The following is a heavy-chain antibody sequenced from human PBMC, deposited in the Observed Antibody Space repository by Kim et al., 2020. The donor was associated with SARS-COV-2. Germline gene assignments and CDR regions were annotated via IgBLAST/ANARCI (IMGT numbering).Heavy chain of an antibody. J-gene: IGHJ4*02. CDR2: IYYSGST. CDR1: GGSISSGGYY. CDR3: ARGEQPRGFDY. D-gene: IGHD3-10*01. V-gene: IGHV4-31*03. Sequence: SETLSLTCTVSGGSISSGGYYWSWIRQHPGKGLEWIGNIYYSGSTYYNPSLKSRVTISVDTSKNQFSLKLSSVTAADTAVYYCARGEQPRGFDYWGQGTLVTVSS.